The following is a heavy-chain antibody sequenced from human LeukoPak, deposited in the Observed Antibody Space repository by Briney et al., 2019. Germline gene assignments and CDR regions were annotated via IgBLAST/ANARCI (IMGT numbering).Heavy chain of an antibody. D-gene: IGHD1-26*01. CDR3: ARGCEWELLRSLSVDDYGWFDP. Sequence: ASVKVSCKASGYTFTSYGISWVRQAPGQGLEWMGWISAYNGNTNYAQKLQGRVTMTTDTSTSTAYMELRSLRSDDTAVYYCARGCEWELLRSLSVDDYGWFDPWGQGTLITVSS. J-gene: IGHJ5*02. CDR1: GYTFTSYG. V-gene: IGHV1-18*01. CDR2: ISAYNGNT.